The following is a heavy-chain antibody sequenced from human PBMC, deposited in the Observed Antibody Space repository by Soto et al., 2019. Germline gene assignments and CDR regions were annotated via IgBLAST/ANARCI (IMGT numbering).Heavy chain of an antibody. CDR1: GFTFSSYA. D-gene: IGHD3-10*01. V-gene: IGHV3-23*01. J-gene: IGHJ5*02. Sequence: GGSLRLSCAASGFTFSSYAMSWVRQAPGKELEWVSAISGSGGSKYYADSVKGRFTISRDNSKNTLYLRMNSLRAEDTAVYYCAKDPRYYGSGSYFTSSSLNWFDPWGQGTLVTVSS. CDR2: ISGSGGSK. CDR3: AKDPRYYGSGSYFTSSSLNWFDP.